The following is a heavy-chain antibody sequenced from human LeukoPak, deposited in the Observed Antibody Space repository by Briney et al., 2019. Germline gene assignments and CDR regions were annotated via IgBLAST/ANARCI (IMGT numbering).Heavy chain of an antibody. CDR3: AKGYSSGWYYFDY. CDR1: RFTFDDYA. D-gene: IGHD6-19*01. J-gene: IGHJ4*02. Sequence: GRSLRLYCAASRFTFDDYAMHWVRQAPGKGLEWVSGISWNSGSIGYADSVKGRFTISRDNAKNSLYLQMNSLRAEDTALYYCAKGYSSGWYYFDYWGQGTLVTVSS. V-gene: IGHV3-9*01. CDR2: ISWNSGSI.